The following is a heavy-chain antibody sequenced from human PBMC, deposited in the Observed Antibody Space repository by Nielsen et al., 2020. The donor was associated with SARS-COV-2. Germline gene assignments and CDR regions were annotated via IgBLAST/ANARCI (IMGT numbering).Heavy chain of an antibody. D-gene: IGHD6-6*01. V-gene: IGHV3-15*01. J-gene: IGHJ4*02. CDR1: GFTLKNAW. Sequence: GESLKISCAASGFTLKNAWMGWVRQVPGKGLEWVGRLKSNSAGGTTDLAAPVKGRFSISRDGSKNTFYLHMSSLKTEDAAMYYCTTDRTIAARPLFDYWGQGTRVIVSS. CDR3: TTDRTIAARPLFDY. CDR2: LKSNSAGGTT.